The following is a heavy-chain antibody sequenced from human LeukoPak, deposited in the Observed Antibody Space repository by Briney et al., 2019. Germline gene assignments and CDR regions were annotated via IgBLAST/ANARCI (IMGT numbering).Heavy chain of an antibody. V-gene: IGHV3-23*01. J-gene: IGHJ4*02. Sequence: GGSLRLSCAGSGFTFGTYAMSWVRQAPGKGLEWVSTVTADSTYYADSVKGRFTISRDTSKNTLYLQMNSLRAEDTVIYYCAKGATGYCSSTSCLYYFDYWGQGTLVTVSS. CDR2: VTADST. CDR1: GFTFGTYA. D-gene: IGHD2-2*01. CDR3: AKGATGYCSSTSCLYYFDY.